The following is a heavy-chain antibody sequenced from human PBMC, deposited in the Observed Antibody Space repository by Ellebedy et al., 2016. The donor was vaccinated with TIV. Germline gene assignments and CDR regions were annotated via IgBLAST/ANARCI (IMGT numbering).Heavy chain of an antibody. CDR2: ISYSGST. Sequence: MPSETLSLTCTVSGGSISSHYWSWIRQPPGKGLEWIGYISYSGSTNYNPSLKSRVTISVDTSKNQFSLRLSSVTAADTAVYYCARVVWQQPVSYAFDIWGQGTMVTVSS. V-gene: IGHV4-59*11. D-gene: IGHD6-13*01. CDR1: GGSISSHY. CDR3: ARVVWQQPVSYAFDI. J-gene: IGHJ3*02.